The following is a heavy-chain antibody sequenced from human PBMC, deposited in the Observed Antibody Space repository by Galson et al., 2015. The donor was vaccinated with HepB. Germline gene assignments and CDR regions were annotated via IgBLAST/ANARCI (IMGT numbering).Heavy chain of an antibody. CDR3: HDAFDI. V-gene: IGHV2-26*01. J-gene: IGHJ3*02. Sequence: PALVKPTQTLTLTCTVSGFSLDNPRVGVSWIRQSPGKALEWLAHIYSNGETSYSTSLRSRLTISKDTSKSQVVLIMTHMEPVDTATYYLHDAFDIWGQGTMVTVSS. CDR2: IYSNGET. CDR1: GFSLDNPRVG.